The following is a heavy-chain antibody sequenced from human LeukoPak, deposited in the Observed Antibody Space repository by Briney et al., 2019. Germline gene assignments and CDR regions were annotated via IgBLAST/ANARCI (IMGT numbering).Heavy chain of an antibody. D-gene: IGHD6-19*01. CDR1: GGSISSGSYY. CDR2: IYTSGST. V-gene: IGHV4-61*02. Sequence: PSQTLSLTCTVSGGSISSGSYYWSWIRQPAGKGLEWIGRIYTSGSTNYNPSLESRVTISVDTSKNQFSLKLSSVTAADTAVYYCARDEVAGRFDYWGQGTLVTVSS. CDR3: ARDEVAGRFDY. J-gene: IGHJ4*02.